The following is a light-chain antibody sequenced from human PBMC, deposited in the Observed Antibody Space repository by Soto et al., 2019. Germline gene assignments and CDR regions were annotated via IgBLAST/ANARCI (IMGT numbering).Light chain of an antibody. CDR2: EVS. CDR1: SSDVGGYNY. Sequence: LTQPASVSGSPGQSIALSCTGTSSDVGGYNYVSWYQQHPGNAPKLMIYEVSNRPSGVSNRFSGSKSGNTASLTISGLQAEDEADYYCSSYSSSSTLDYVFGTGTKVTVL. CDR3: SSYSSSSTLDYV. J-gene: IGLJ1*01. V-gene: IGLV2-14*01.